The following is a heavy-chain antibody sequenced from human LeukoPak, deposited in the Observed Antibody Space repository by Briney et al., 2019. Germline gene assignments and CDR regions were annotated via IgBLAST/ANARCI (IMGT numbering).Heavy chain of an antibody. V-gene: IGHV3-23*01. CDR1: GFTFSSYA. J-gene: IGHJ4*02. CDR2: ISGSGGST. Sequence: GGSLRLSCAASGFTFSSYAMSWVRQAPGKGLEWVSAISGSGGSTYYADSVKGRFTISRDNSKNTLYLQMNSLRAEDTAVYYCAKDVARGGRTRYFDYWGQGTLVTVSS. CDR3: AKDVARGGRTRYFDY. D-gene: IGHD1-26*01.